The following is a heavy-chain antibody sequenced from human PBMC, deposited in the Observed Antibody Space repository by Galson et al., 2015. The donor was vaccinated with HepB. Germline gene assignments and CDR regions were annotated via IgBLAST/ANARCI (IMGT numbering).Heavy chain of an antibody. D-gene: IGHD1-26*01. CDR3: TAESGSSDAFDI. Sequence: SVKVSCKASGFTFTSSAVQWVRQARGQRLEWIGWIVVGSGNTNYAQKFQERVTITRDMSTSTAYMELSSLRSEDTAVYYCTAESGSSDAFDIWGQGTMVTVSS. J-gene: IGHJ3*02. V-gene: IGHV1-58*01. CDR1: GFTFTSSA. CDR2: IVVGSGNT.